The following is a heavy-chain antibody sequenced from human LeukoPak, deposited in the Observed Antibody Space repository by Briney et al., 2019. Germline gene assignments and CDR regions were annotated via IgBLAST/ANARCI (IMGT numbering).Heavy chain of an antibody. CDR3: ARDLLYDSVSPPEDY. V-gene: IGHV1-2*02. D-gene: IGHD1-26*01. CDR1: GYTFTGYY. CDR2: INPNSGGT. Sequence: ASVKVSCKASGYTFTGYYIHWVRQAPGQGLEWMGWINPNSGGTNYAQKFQGRVTMTRDTSISTAYMELSRLRSDDTAVYYCARDLLYDSVSPPEDYWGQGTLVTVSS. J-gene: IGHJ4*02.